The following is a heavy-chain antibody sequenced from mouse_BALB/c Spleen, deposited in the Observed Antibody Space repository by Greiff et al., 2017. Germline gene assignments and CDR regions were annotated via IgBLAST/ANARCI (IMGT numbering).Heavy chain of an antibody. J-gene: IGHJ3*01. CDR3: ARGGDYGYESWFAY. Sequence: QVQLKESGPELVKPGASVKVSCKASGYAFTNYLIEWVQQRPGQGLEWIGVINPGSGGTNYNEKFKGKATLTADKSSSTAYMQLSSLTSDDSAVYFCARGGDYGYESWFAYWGQGTLVTVSA. V-gene: IGHV1-54*01. CDR2: INPGSGGT. D-gene: IGHD2-14*01. CDR1: GYAFTNYL.